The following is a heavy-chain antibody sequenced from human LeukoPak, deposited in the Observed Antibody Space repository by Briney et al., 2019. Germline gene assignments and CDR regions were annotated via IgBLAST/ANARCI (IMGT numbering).Heavy chain of an antibody. Sequence: PGGSLRLSCAASVFTFSSYAMSWVRQAPGKGLEWVSAISGNGGSTYYADSVKGRFTISRDNSKNTLYLQMNSLRAEDTAVYYCVRRRWSYYDILTVYQNDAFDIWGQGTMVTVSS. J-gene: IGHJ3*02. CDR3: VRRRWSYYDILTVYQNDAFDI. V-gene: IGHV3-23*01. CDR2: ISGNGGST. D-gene: IGHD3-9*01. CDR1: VFTFSSYA.